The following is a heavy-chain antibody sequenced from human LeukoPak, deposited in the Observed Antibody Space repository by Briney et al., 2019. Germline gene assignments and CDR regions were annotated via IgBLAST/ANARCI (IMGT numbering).Heavy chain of an antibody. D-gene: IGHD3-22*01. CDR3: ARDADSSGYYPGYLDL. CDR2: IDYSGST. CDR1: GASISTYY. J-gene: IGHJ2*01. V-gene: IGHV4-59*01. Sequence: SETLSLTCTVSGASISTYYWSWIRQPPGKGLEWIGYIDYSGSTNYNPSLKSRVTISVDTSKNQFSLKLSSVTAADTAVYYCARDADSSGYYPGYLDLWGRGTLVTVSS.